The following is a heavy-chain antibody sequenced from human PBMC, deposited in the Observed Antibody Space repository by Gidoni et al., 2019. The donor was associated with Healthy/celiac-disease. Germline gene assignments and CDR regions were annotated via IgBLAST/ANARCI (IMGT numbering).Heavy chain of an antibody. CDR1: GYTFTGYY. CDR3: ARVRVTDYYYYGMDV. CDR2: INPNSGGT. Sequence: QVQLVQSGAEVKKPGASVKVSCKASGYTFTGYYMHWVRQAPGQGLEWMGWINPNSGGTNYAQKFQGRVTMTRDTSISTAYMELSRLRSDDTAVYYCARVRVTDYYYYGMDVWGQGTTVTVSS. J-gene: IGHJ6*02. D-gene: IGHD4-4*01. V-gene: IGHV1-2*02.